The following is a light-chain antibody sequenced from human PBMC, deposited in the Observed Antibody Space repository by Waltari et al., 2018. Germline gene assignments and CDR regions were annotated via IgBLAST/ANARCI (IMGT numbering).Light chain of an antibody. V-gene: IGLV3-21*02. CDR1: NIGSKT. Sequence: SYVLPQSPSVSVAPGQTAVITCGGNNIGSKTVCWFQQKPGQAPVLVVYDDSDRPSWISERFSGSNSGNTATLTVSRVEAGDEADYYCQVWDSISDRVLFGGGTKLTVL. J-gene: IGLJ2*01. CDR3: QVWDSISDRVL. CDR2: DDS.